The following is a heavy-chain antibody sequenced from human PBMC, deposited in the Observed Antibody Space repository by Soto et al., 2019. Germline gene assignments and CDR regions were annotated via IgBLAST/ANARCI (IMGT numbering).Heavy chain of an antibody. CDR3: ARRGSGCYYDY. Sequence: EVQLLESGGGLVQPGGSLRLSCAASGFTFSSYAMRWVRQAPVKGLEWGSAISGSGDSTYYADCVKGRFTISRDNSQNTLYLRMNRLNTEDTAVYYCARRGSGCYYDYWGQGTLVTVSS. D-gene: IGHD6-19*01. V-gene: IGHV3-23*01. J-gene: IGHJ4*02. CDR1: GFTFSSYA. CDR2: ISGSGDST.